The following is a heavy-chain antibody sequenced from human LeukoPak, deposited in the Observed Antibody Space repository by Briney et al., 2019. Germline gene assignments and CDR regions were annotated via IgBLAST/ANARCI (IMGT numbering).Heavy chain of an antibody. D-gene: IGHD1-26*01. CDR2: ISGSAYNT. CDR3: AKHSGSYFIYYVDS. CDR1: GFTFSSYG. V-gene: IGHV3-23*01. J-gene: IGHJ4*02. Sequence: PGGSLRLSCAASGFTFSSYGMSWVRQAPGKGLEWVATISGSAYNTYYADSVKGRFTISRDNSANTVFLHMSSPRAEDTALYYCAKHSGSYFIYYVDSWGQGTLVTVSS.